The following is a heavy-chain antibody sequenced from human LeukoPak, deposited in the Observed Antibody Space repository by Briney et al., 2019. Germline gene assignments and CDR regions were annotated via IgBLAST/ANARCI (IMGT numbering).Heavy chain of an antibody. CDR1: GGSISSYY. V-gene: IGHV4-4*07. Sequence: SETLSLTCTVSGGSISSYYWSWIRQPAGKGLEWIGRIYTSGSTNYNPSLKSRVTMSVDTSKNQFSLKLSSVTAEDTAVYYCARDKREMATINYFQHWGQGTLVTVSS. CDR2: IYTSGST. D-gene: IGHD5-24*01. J-gene: IGHJ1*01. CDR3: ARDKREMATINYFQH.